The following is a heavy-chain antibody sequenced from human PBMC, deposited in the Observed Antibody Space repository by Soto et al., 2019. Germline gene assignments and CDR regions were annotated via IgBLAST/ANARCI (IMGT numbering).Heavy chain of an antibody. CDR2: IWYDGSNK. CDR1: GFTFSSYG. Sequence: QVQLVESGGGVVQPGRSLRLSCAASGFTFSSYGMHWVRQAPGKGLEWVAVIWYDGSNKYYADSVKGRFTISRDNSKNTLYLQMNSLRAEDTAVYYCARGWEPGTTGTTPFDYWGQGTLVTVSS. CDR3: ARGWEPGTTGTTPFDY. V-gene: IGHV3-33*01. J-gene: IGHJ4*02. D-gene: IGHD1-1*01.